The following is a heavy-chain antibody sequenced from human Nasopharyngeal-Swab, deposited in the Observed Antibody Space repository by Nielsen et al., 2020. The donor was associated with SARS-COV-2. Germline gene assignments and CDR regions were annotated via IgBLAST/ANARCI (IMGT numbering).Heavy chain of an antibody. D-gene: IGHD3-10*01. CDR2: IYYSGST. CDR3: ARGRGELLWFGESLIAGNNWFDP. V-gene: IGHV4-31*03. J-gene: IGHJ5*02. Sequence: LRLSCTVSGGSISSGGYYWSWIRQHPGKGLEWIGYIYYSGSTYYNPSLKSRVTISVDTSKNQFSLKLSSVTAADTAVYYCARGRGELLWFGESLIAGNNWFDPWGQGTLVTVSS. CDR1: GGSISSGGYY.